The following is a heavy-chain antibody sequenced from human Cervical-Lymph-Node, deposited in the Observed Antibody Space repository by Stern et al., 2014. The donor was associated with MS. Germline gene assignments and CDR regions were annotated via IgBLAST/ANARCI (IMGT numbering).Heavy chain of an antibody. CDR1: GGSISSYY. J-gene: IGHJ6*02. D-gene: IGHD3-22*01. Sequence: QLQLQESGPGLVKPSETLSLTCTVSGGSISSYYWSWIRQPPGKGLEWVGDIYYSGSTNYNPSLKSRVTISVDTSKNQFSLKLSSVTAADTAVYYCARDSSSGGAHYYGMDVWGQGTTVTVSS. CDR3: ARDSSSGGAHYYGMDV. CDR2: IYYSGST. V-gene: IGHV4-59*01.